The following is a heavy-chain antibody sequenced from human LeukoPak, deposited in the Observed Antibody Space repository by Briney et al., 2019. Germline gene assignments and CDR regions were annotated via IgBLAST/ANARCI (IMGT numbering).Heavy chain of an antibody. D-gene: IGHD1-26*01. J-gene: IGHJ4*02. Sequence: PSQTLSLTCTVSGGSISSGSYYWSWIRQPAGKGLEWIGRIYTSGSTNYNPSLKSRVTISVDTSKNQFSLQLNSVTPEDTAVYYCAKGEKYSGRVFDCWGQGTLVTVSS. CDR2: IYTSGST. V-gene: IGHV4-61*02. CDR3: AKGEKYSGRVFDC. CDR1: GGSISSGSYY.